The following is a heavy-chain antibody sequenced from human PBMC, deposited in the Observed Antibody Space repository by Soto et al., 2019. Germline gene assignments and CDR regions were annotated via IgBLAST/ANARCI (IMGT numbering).Heavy chain of an antibody. V-gene: IGHV3-7*01. D-gene: IGHD3-3*01. CDR2: IKQDGSEK. J-gene: IGHJ1*01. CDR1: GFTFSSYW. CDR3: ARINEYYAVWSGYQPPGYFQH. Sequence: EVQLVESGGGLVQPGGSLRLSCAASGFTFSSYWMSWVRQAPGKGLEWVANIKQDGSEKYYVDSVTGRFTIARANAKNSLYLQMNSLRAVDPAVYYCARINEYYAVWSGYQPPGYFQHWGQGTVVTVSS.